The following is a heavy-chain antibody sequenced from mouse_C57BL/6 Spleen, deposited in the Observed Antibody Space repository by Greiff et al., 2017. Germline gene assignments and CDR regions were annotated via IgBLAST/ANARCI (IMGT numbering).Heavy chain of an antibody. J-gene: IGHJ2*01. CDR2: IDPSVSYT. D-gene: IGHD2-9*01. CDR3: ASSPTMVTTGFDY. Sequence: QVQLQQPGAELVRPGTSVKLSCKASGYTFTSYWMHWVKQRPGQGLEWIGVIDPSVSYTNYNQKFKGKATLTVDTSSSTAYMQLSSLTSEDSAVYYCASSPTMVTTGFDYGGQGTTLTVSS. CDR1: GYTFTSYW. V-gene: IGHV1-59*01.